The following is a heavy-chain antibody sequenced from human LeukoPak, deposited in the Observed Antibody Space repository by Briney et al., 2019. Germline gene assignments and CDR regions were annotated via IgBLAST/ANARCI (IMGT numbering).Heavy chain of an antibody. CDR1: GFTFSSYG. J-gene: IGHJ3*02. V-gene: IGHV3-7*01. CDR2: IKGDGSEI. CDR3: ARGLNFAFDI. Sequence: PGGSLRLSCAASGFTFSSYGMHWVRQAPGKGLEWVATIKGDGSEIYYVDSVKGRFTISRDNAKNSLYLQMNSLRAEDTAVYYCARGLNFAFDIWGQGTMVTVSS.